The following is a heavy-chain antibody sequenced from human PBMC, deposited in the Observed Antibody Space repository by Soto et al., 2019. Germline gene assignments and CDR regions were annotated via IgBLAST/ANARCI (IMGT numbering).Heavy chain of an antibody. CDR2: ISASGDST. Sequence: GWSLRLSCAVSGFTFSSYSMSWVRQAPGKGLEWVAVISASGDSTNYADSVNGRFIISRDNSKNTLYLQMNSLRVEDAAVYFCSKDVCGVWFGELLSFDYWGQGTQVTVSS. D-gene: IGHD3-10*01. CDR1: GFTFSSYS. CDR3: SKDVCGVWFGELLSFDY. V-gene: IGHV3-23*01. J-gene: IGHJ4*02.